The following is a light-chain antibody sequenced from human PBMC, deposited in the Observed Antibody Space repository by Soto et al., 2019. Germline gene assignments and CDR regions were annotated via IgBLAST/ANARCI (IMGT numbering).Light chain of an antibody. J-gene: IGKJ4*01. V-gene: IGKV3-20*01. CDR3: QHFSSYPLT. CDR1: QTVRNNY. Sequence: EFALTQSPGTLSLSPGERATLSCRASQTVRNNYLAWYQQKPGQAPRLLIYDASSRATGIPDRFSGGGSGTDFTLTISRLEPEDFAVYYCQHFSSYPLTFGGGTKV. CDR2: DAS.